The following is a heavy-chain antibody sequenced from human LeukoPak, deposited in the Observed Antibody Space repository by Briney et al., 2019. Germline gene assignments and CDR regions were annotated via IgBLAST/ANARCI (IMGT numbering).Heavy chain of an antibody. J-gene: IGHJ4*02. CDR2: ISSSSSYI. CDR1: GFTFSSYI. D-gene: IGHD1-26*01. Sequence: PGGSLTLSCAASGFTFSSYIMIGVRQAPGKGLEWGSSISSSSSYINYAPSLKGRFTISRDTAKNQLSLQLSTLRAEDTAVYYCARSGTYVFDCWGKGTLVTVSS. CDR3: ARSGTYVFDC. V-gene: IGHV3-21*04.